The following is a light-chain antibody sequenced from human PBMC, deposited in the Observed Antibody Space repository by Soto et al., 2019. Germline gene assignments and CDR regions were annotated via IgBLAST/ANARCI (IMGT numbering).Light chain of an antibody. CDR1: SSNIGAGYN. CDR3: QSSDTSLSGSEI. CDR2: GTT. V-gene: IGLV1-40*01. Sequence: QSVLTQPPSXXXXXXXXXXISCTGSSSNIGAGYNVHWYQHLPGTAPKLLIFGTTNRPSGVPDRFSGSKSGSSAFLAITGLQAEDEADYYCQSSDTSLSGSEIFGGGTKVTVL. J-gene: IGLJ2*01.